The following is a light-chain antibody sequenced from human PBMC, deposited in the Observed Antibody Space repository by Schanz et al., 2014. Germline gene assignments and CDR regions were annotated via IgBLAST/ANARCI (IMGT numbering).Light chain of an antibody. V-gene: IGKV1-39*01. CDR3: QQYNSYPYT. Sequence: DIQMTQSPSSLSASIGDRVTITCRASQSINSYLNWYRQKPGKAPELLIFGASNLQSGVPSRFSGSESGTDFTLTITSLRPEDFATYYCQQYNSYPYTFGQGTKLEIK. J-gene: IGKJ2*01. CDR2: GAS. CDR1: QSINSY.